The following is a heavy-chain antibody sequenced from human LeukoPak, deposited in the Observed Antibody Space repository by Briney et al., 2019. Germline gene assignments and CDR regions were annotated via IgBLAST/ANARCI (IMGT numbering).Heavy chain of an antibody. CDR1: GYTFTGYY. D-gene: IGHD3-22*01. CDR3: ARDPTTRTTYYYDSSGYYQEYYFDY. V-gene: IGHV1-2*02. CDR2: INPSSGGT. J-gene: IGHJ4*02. Sequence: ASVKVSCKASGYTFTGYYMHWVRQAPGQGLEWMGWINPSSGGTNYAQKFQGRVTMTRDTSISTAYMELSRLRSDDTAVYYCARDPTTRTTYYYDSSGYYQEYYFDYWGQGTLVTVSS.